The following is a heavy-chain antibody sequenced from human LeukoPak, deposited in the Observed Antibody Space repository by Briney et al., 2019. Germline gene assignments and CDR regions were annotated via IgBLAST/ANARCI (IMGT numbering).Heavy chain of an antibody. Sequence: GGSLRLSCAASGFTFNNHNMDWVRQAPGKGLEWISYISGRGEAIFYADSVQGRFTISRDNAKNSIYLQMNGLTAEDTAVYYCARTYGSGSLDYGGQGTLVTVSS. CDR1: GFTFNNHN. CDR3: ARTYGSGSLDY. CDR2: ISGRGEAI. V-gene: IGHV3-48*01. J-gene: IGHJ4*02. D-gene: IGHD2-15*01.